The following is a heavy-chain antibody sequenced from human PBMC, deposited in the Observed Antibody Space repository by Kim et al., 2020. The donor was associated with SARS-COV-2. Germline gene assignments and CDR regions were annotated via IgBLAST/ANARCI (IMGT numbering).Heavy chain of an antibody. V-gene: IGHV3-23*01. Sequence: GGSLRLSCTASEFRITYYFMRWVRQAPGRGLEWLSTISDSGDATYYADSVRGRFTIFRDNSKNTVSLQMNSLRVGDTAIYYCIKGDRTTNNFEHWGKGIL. CDR3: IKGDRTTNNFEH. J-gene: IGHJ4*02. CDR1: EFRITYYF. CDR2: ISDSGDAT. D-gene: IGHD4-4*01.